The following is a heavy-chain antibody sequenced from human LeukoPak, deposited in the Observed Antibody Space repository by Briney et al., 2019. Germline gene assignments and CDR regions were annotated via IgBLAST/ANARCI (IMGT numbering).Heavy chain of an antibody. CDR2: ISGSGGST. CDR1: GFTFSSYA. Sequence: QAGGSLRLSCAASGFTFSSYAMSWVRQAPGKGLEWVSAISGSGGSTYYADSVKGRFTISRDNSKNTLYLQMNSLRAEDTAVYYCAKDEASHHTVQIDYWGQGTLVTVSS. J-gene: IGHJ4*02. V-gene: IGHV3-23*01. CDR3: AKDEASHHTVQIDY. D-gene: IGHD4-17*01.